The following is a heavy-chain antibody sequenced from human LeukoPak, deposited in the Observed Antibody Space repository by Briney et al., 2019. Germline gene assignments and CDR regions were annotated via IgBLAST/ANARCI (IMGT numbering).Heavy chain of an antibody. CDR2: IYHSGST. CDR3: ARKPTELWFGELASTYYFDY. J-gene: IGHJ4*02. CDR1: GYSISSGYY. V-gene: IGHV4-38-2*01. Sequence: SETLSLTCAVSGYSISSGYYWGWIRQPPGKGLEWIGEIYHSGSTNYNPSLKSRVTISVDKSKNQFSLKLSSVTAADTAVYYCARKPTELWFGELASTYYFDYWGQGTLVTVSS. D-gene: IGHD3-10*01.